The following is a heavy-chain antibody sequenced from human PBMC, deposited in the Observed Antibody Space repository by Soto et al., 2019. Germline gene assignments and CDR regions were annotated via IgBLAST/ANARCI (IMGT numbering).Heavy chain of an antibody. CDR3: AKGEYQFRGYSDY. J-gene: IGHJ4*02. V-gene: IGHV5-51*01. CDR2: IYPGDSDA. D-gene: IGHD3-16*01. CDR1: GYSFLNYW. Sequence: PGESLKISCKTSGYSFLNYWIGWVRQMPGKGLEWMGIIYPGDSDARYSPSFQGQVTISADKSISTVYLQWSSLRAEDTAIYYCAKGEYQFRGYSDYWDQGTLVTVSS.